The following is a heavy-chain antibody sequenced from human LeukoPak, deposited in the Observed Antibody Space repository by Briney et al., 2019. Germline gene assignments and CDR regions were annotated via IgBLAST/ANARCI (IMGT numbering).Heavy chain of an antibody. D-gene: IGHD5-12*01. V-gene: IGHV3-9*01. Sequence: HPGGSLRLSCAASGFTFDDYAMHWVRQAPGKGLEWVSGLSWNSGSIDYADSVKGRFTISRDNAKNSLYLQMNSLRAEDTALYYCAKDIGAYSGYFDYWGQGALVTVSS. J-gene: IGHJ4*02. CDR3: AKDIGAYSGYFDY. CDR1: GFTFDDYA. CDR2: LSWNSGSI.